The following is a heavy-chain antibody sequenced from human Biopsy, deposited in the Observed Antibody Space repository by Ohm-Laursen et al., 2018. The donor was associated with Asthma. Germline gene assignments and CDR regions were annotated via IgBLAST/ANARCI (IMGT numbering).Heavy chain of an antibody. CDR3: ARERYYDFWSGYPI. D-gene: IGHD3-3*01. Sequence: PSETLSLTCTVSGGSISSSSYYWGWIRQPPGKGLEWIGSIYYNGKTYYNPSLKSRVTISVDTSKNQLSLQLSSVTAADTAVYYCARERYYDFWSGYPIWGQGTMVTVSS. V-gene: IGHV4-39*02. J-gene: IGHJ3*02. CDR1: GGSISSSSYY. CDR2: IYYNGKT.